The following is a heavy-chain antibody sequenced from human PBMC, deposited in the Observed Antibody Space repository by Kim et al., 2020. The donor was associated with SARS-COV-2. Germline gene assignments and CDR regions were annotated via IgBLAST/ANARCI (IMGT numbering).Heavy chain of an antibody. D-gene: IGHD2-8*02. J-gene: IGHJ5*01. Sequence: SETLSLTCTVSGGSISSRSDYWGCIRQPPGRGLECVGVLCDCGITYYPARLTIRFMIAVDTSKLSFSLQPSSMTAAQAAVYCGVGTGNCCCYALEVWF. CDR3: VGTGNCCCYALEVWF. CDR2: LCDCGIT. V-gene: IGHV4-39*01. CDR1: GGSISSRSDY.